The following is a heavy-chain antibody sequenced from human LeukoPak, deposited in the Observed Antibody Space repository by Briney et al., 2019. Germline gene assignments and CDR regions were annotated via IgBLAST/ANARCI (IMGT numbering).Heavy chain of an antibody. CDR1: GGTFSSYA. Sequence: ASVKVSCKASGGTFSSYAISWVRQAPGQGLEWMGGIIPIFGTANYAQKFQGRVTITTGESTSTAYMELSSLRSEDTAVYYCARGRGWYLDFDYWGQGTLVTVSS. D-gene: IGHD6-19*01. J-gene: IGHJ4*02. CDR2: IIPIFGTA. CDR3: ARGRGWYLDFDY. V-gene: IGHV1-69*05.